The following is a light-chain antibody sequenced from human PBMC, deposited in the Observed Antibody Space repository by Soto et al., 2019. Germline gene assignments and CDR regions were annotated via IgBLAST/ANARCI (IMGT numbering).Light chain of an antibody. CDR1: QSVSSY. V-gene: IGKV3-11*01. Sequence: EIVLTQSPAPLSLSPGERATLSCRASQSVSSYLAWYQQEPGQAPRLLIYDASNRATAIPARFSGSGAGTDFTLPSSSLEPEDFAVYYCQERSSWPITFGPGTKVAIK. J-gene: IGKJ3*01. CDR3: QERSSWPIT. CDR2: DAS.